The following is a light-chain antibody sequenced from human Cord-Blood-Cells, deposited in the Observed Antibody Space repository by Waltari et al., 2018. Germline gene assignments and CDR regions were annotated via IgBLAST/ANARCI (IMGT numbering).Light chain of an antibody. Sequence: EIVLTQSPGTLSLSPGERATISCRASQSVSSSYLAWYQQNPGQAPRLLIYGASSRATGIPDRFSGSGSGTDFTLTISRLEPEDFAVYYCQQYGSSPALTFGGGTKVEIK. CDR1: QSVSSSY. V-gene: IGKV3-20*01. CDR2: GAS. J-gene: IGKJ4*01. CDR3: QQYGSSPALT.